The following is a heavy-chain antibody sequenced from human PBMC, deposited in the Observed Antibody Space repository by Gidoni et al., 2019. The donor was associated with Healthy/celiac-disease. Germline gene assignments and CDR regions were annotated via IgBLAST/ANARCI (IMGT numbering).Heavy chain of an antibody. V-gene: IGHV3-13*05. D-gene: IGHD3-10*01. J-gene: IGHJ6*02. CDR2: IGTAGDP. Sequence: EVQLVESGGGLVQPGGSLSLSCAASGFPFSTYHLHWVRQATGKGLEWVAAIGTAGDPYYPGSVKGRFTISRENAKNSLYLQMNSLRAGDTAVYYCARGLYGSGSRTYYYYGMDVWGQGTTVTVSS. CDR1: GFPFSTYH. CDR3: ARGLYGSGSRTYYYYGMDV.